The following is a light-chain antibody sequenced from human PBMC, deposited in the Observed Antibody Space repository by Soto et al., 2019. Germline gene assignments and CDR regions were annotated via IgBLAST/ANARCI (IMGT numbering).Light chain of an antibody. V-gene: IGLV2-14*01. CDR2: EVS. Sequence: QSVLTQPASVSGSPGQSITISCTGTSTDVGGYNYVSWYQQHPGKAPKIMIYEVSNRPSGVSNRFSGSTSGNTASLTISGLQAEDEADYYCNSYTISSTLGVVFGGGTQLTVL. CDR1: STDVGGYNY. J-gene: IGLJ2*01. CDR3: NSYTISSTLGVV.